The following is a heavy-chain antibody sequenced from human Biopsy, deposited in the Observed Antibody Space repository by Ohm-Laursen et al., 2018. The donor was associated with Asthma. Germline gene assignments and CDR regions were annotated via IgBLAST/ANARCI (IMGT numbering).Heavy chain of an antibody. CDR3: ARGPEWNGLDV. CDR1: GGSLRGYV. Sequence: TLSLTCAVYGGSLRGYVWTWIRQPPGKGLEWIEESTQGGGTTFNPSLKSRVAISIDSSKSQLSLKVRSVTAADTAVYYCARGPEWNGLDVWGQGTTVTVSS. J-gene: IGHJ6*02. D-gene: IGHD3-3*01. CDR2: STQGGGT. V-gene: IGHV4-34*01.